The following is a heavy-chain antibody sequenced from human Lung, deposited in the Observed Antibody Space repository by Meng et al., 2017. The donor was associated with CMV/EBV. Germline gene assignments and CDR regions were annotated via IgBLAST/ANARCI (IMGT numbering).Heavy chain of an antibody. Sequence: SGGTVDVRTLNWVRQAPGQGLEWLGGLIPLLGMATYSQKFRGRVTITADKTTSTAYMELSSLRSEDRAIYYCARLAECSAGNCYFDYWGQGTLVTVSS. J-gene: IGHJ4*02. CDR2: LIPLLGMA. CDR1: GGTVDVRT. CDR3: ARLAECSAGNCYFDY. D-gene: IGHD4-23*01. V-gene: IGHV1-69*02.